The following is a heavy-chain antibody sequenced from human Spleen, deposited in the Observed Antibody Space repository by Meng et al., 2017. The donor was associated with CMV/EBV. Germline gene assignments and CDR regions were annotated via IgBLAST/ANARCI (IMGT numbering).Heavy chain of an antibody. V-gene: IGHV3-7*03. J-gene: IGHJ4*02. CDR2: IKQDGTEK. D-gene: IGHD3-22*01. CDR1: GISFSSYW. CDR3: AKASSLVVITN. Sequence: GESLKISCAASGISFSSYWMNWVRQAPGKGLEWVASIKQDGTEKYYVDSVKGRFTISRDNAKNSLYLQMNSLRAEDTALYYCAKASSLVVITNWGQGTLVTVSS.